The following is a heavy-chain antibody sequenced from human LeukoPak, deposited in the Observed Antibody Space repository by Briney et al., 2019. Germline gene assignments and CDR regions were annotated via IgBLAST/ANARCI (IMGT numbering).Heavy chain of an antibody. Sequence: SQTLSLTCTVSGGSISSGDYYWSWIRQPPGKGLEWIGYIYYSGSTYYNPSLKSRVTISVDTSKNQFSLKLSSVTAADTAVYYCARAHGQYYYYGMDVWGQGTTVTVS. CDR3: ARAHGQYYYYGMDV. CDR1: GGSISSGDYY. J-gene: IGHJ6*02. CDR2: IYYSGST. D-gene: IGHD5-24*01. V-gene: IGHV4-30-4*01.